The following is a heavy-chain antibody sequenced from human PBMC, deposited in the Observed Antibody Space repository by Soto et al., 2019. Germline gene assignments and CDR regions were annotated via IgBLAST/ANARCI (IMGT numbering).Heavy chain of an antibody. CDR3: AKDLTYYDFWSGYSNVRKYSYYGMDV. V-gene: IGHV3-23*01. CDR1: GFTFSSYA. D-gene: IGHD3-3*01. J-gene: IGHJ6*02. CDR2: ISGSGVST. Sequence: GGSLRLSCAASGFTFSSYAMSWVRQAPGKGLEWVSAISGSGVSTYYADSVKGRFTISRDNSKNTLYLQMNSLRAEDTAVYYCAKDLTYYDFWSGYSNVRKYSYYGMDVWGQGTTVTVSS.